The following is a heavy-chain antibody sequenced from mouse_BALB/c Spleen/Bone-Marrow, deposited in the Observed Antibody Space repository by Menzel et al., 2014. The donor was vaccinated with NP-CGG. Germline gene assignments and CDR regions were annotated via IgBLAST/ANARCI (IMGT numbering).Heavy chain of an antibody. CDR1: GYNFISYW. D-gene: IGHD2-4*01. V-gene: IGHV1-7*01. Sequence: VQLQQSGAELAKPGASVKMSCKASGYNFISYWMHWVKQRPGQGLEWIGYINPSTGYTEYNQRFKDKATLTADKSSSKAYMQQSSLTSEDSAVYYCARNYDYDGGYYAMDYWGQGTSVTVSS. J-gene: IGHJ4*01. CDR2: INPSTGYT. CDR3: ARNYDYDGGYYAMDY.